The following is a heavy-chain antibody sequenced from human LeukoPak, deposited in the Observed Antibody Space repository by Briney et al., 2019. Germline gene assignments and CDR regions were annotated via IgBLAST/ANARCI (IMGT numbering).Heavy chain of an antibody. D-gene: IGHD4-11*01. V-gene: IGHV3-33*01. CDR1: GFSFSNYG. CDR3: ARGVGSNSYYMDV. CDR2: IWYDGGKK. J-gene: IGHJ6*03. Sequence: RGGSLRLSCAASGFSFSNYGMHWVRQAPGEGLEWVSIIWYDGGKKFYADSVKAPFTISRDNSKNTLFLQTDSLRADDTAVYYCARGVGSNSYYMDVWGQGTTVTVS.